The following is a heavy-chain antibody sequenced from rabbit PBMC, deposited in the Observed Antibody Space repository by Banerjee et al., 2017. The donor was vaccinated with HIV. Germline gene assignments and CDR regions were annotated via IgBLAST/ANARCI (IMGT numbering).Heavy chain of an antibody. V-gene: IGHV1S45*01. Sequence: QEQLEESGGDLVKPEGSLTLTCTASGFDFSSNAMCWVRQAPGKGLEWIGCIYIGGGNTYYANWAKGRFTISTSSSTTVTLQMISLTAADTATYFCARGRPGVIGWNFNLWGQGTLVTVS. D-gene: IGHD1-1*01. J-gene: IGHJ4*01. CDR1: GFDFSSNA. CDR2: IYIGGGNT. CDR3: ARGRPGVIGWNFNL.